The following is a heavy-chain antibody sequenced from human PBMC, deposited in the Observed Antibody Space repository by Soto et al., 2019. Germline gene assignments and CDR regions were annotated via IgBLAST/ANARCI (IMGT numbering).Heavy chain of an antibody. Sequence: SETLSLTCTVPGGSISSGGYYWVWIRQPPGKGLEWIGSIYYSGSTYYNPSLKSRVTISVDTSKNQFSLKLSSVTAADTAVYYCARRSAVREIYYYGMDVWGQGTTVTVSS. CDR1: GGSISSGGYY. D-gene: IGHD6-6*01. CDR3: ARRSAVREIYYYGMDV. J-gene: IGHJ6*02. CDR2: IYYSGST. V-gene: IGHV4-39*01.